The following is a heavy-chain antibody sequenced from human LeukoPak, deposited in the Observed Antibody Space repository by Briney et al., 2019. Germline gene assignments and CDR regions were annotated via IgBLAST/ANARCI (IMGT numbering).Heavy chain of an antibody. CDR1: GFTFSDYY. Sequence: PGGSLRLSCAASGFTFSDYYMSWIRQAPGKGLEWSSYISSSSSYTNSADSVKGRFTISRDNAKNSLYLQMNSLRAEDTAMYYCARDLSRGKSGWYDYWGQGTLVTVSS. J-gene: IGHJ4*02. CDR2: ISSSSSYT. D-gene: IGHD6-19*01. CDR3: ARDLSRGKSGWYDY. V-gene: IGHV3-11*05.